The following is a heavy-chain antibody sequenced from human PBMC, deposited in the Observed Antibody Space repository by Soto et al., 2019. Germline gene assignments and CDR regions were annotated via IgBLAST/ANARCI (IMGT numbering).Heavy chain of an antibody. CDR3: ARSGIAANLYYYYGMDV. CDR1: GYTFTSYA. Sequence: ASVKVSCKASGYTFTSYAMHWVRQAPGQRLEWMGWINAGNGNTKYSQKFQGRVTITRDTSASTAYMELSSLRSEDTAVYNCARSGIAANLYYYYGMDVWGQGTTVTVSS. J-gene: IGHJ6*02. V-gene: IGHV1-3*01. CDR2: INAGNGNT. D-gene: IGHD6-13*01.